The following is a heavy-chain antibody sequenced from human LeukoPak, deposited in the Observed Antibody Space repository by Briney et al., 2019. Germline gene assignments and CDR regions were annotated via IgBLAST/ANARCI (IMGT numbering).Heavy chain of an antibody. J-gene: IGHJ4*02. D-gene: IGHD1-26*01. CDR3: AKPASRVGATEVY. V-gene: IGHV3-23*01. CDR2: ISGSGGST. Sequence: PGGSLRLSCAASGFTFSSYAMSWVRQAPGKGLEWVSGISGSGGSTYYADSAKGRFTISRDNSKNTLYLQMNSLRAEDTAVYYCAKPASRVGATEVYWGQGTLVTVSS. CDR1: GFTFSSYA.